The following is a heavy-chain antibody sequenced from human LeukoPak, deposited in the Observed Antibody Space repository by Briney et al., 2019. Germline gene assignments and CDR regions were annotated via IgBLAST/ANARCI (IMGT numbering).Heavy chain of an antibody. V-gene: IGHV4-4*02. CDR2: VNLQGST. J-gene: IGHJ4*02. CDR3: AREGGPYRPLDY. Sequence: SGTLSLTCGVSGGSISNTNWWTCVRQPPRKGLPWIGEVNLQGSTNYNPSLKSRVAISVDKSENHISLKLTSVTAADTAVYYCAREGGPYRPLDYSGQGTLVTVAS. CDR1: GGSISNTNW.